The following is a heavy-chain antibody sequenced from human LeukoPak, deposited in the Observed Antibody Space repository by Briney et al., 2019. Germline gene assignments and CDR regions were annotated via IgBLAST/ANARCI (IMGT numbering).Heavy chain of an antibody. D-gene: IGHD6-19*01. Sequence: GGSLRLSCAVSGFPFSIYEMNWVRQAPGKGLEWVSNIGSSGTTIYYADSVKGRFSISRDNAKNSLYLQMNSVRVEDTTVYYCALLAVASDFDYWGQGALVTVSS. CDR2: IGSSGTTI. CDR3: ALLAVASDFDY. CDR1: GFPFSIYE. J-gene: IGHJ4*02. V-gene: IGHV3-48*03.